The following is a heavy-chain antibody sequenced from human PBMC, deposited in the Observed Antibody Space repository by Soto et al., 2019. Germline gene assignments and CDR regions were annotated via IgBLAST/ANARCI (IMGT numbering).Heavy chain of an antibody. CDR2: INHSGST. CDR3: ARGRAGRDCSGGSCYQGSSYYYYYYMDV. D-gene: IGHD2-15*01. V-gene: IGHV4-34*01. CDR1: GGSFSGYY. J-gene: IGHJ6*03. Sequence: PSETLSLTCAVYGGSFSGYYWSWIRQPPGKGLEWIGEINHSGSTNYNPSLKSRVTISVDTSKNQFSLKLSSVTAADTAVYYCARGRAGRDCSGGSCYQGSSYYYYYYMDVWGKGTTVTVS.